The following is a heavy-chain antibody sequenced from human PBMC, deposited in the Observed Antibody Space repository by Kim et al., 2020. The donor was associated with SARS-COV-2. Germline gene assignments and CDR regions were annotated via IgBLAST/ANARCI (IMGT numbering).Heavy chain of an antibody. D-gene: IGHD3-9*01. V-gene: IGHV1-8*01. CDR3: ARGAPLLRYFDWYWYYYGMDV. Sequence: ASVKVSCKASGYTFTSYDINWVRQATGQGLEWMGWMNPNSGNTGYAQKFQGRVTMTRNTSISTAYMELSSLRSEDTAVYYCARGAPLLRYFDWYWYYYGMDVWGQGTTVTVSS. J-gene: IGHJ6*02. CDR2: MNPNSGNT. CDR1: GYTFTSYD.